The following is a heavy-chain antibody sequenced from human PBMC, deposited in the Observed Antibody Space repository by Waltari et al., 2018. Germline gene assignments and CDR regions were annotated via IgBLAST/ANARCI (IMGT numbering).Heavy chain of an antibody. CDR1: GYTVSDYY. Sequence: EVALVASGGDLVQPGGSLRLSCAASGYTVSDYYIDWVRQAPGNGLVLVGLGRNRADGYTTVYAASVGGRCTISSDDSKKSVYLQMSSLNTEDTAIYFCARSYTGSPIDVWGQGTTVTVSS. J-gene: IGHJ6*02. CDR2: GRNRADGYTT. CDR3: ARSYTGSPIDV. V-gene: IGHV3-72*01. D-gene: IGHD1-1*01.